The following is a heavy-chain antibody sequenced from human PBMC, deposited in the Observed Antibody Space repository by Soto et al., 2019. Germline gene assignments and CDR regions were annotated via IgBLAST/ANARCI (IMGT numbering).Heavy chain of an antibody. CDR1: GFTFSSYA. D-gene: IGHD4-17*01. CDR2: ISYDGSNK. J-gene: IGHJ6*02. Sequence: QAQLVESGGGVVQPGRSLRLSCAASGFTFSSYAMHWVRQAPGKGLEWVAVISYDGSNKYYADSVKGRFTISRDNSKNTLYLQMNSLRAEDTAVYYCARGPLNDYDYYYYGMDVWGQGTTVTVSS. CDR3: ARGPLNDYDYYYYGMDV. V-gene: IGHV3-30-3*01.